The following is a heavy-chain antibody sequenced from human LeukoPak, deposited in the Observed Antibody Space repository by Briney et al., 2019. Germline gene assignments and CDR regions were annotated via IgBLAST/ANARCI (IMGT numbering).Heavy chain of an antibody. Sequence: GGSLRLSCAASGFTFSSCAMHWVRQGPGKGLEWVAGISYDGGNKYYADSVKGRFTISRDNSKNTLYLQMNSLRAEATAVYYCARGAARRGSSSWYGHGDYSTDVWGKGTTVTVSS. D-gene: IGHD6-13*01. CDR3: ARGAARRGSSSWYGHGDYSTDV. CDR1: GFTFSSCA. V-gene: IGHV3-30-3*01. CDR2: ISYDGGNK. J-gene: IGHJ6*03.